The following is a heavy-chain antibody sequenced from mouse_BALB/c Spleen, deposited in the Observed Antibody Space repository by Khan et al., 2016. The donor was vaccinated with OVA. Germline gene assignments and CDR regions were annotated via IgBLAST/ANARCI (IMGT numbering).Heavy chain of an antibody. V-gene: IGHV2-9*02. CDR2: IWAGGST. Sequence: QVQLKQSGPGLVAPSQSLSITCTVFGFSLTSYGVHWVRQPPGKGLEWLGVIWAGGSTNYNSALMSRLSFTKDNSKSQVFSNMHSLQTNDTAMYCCAIDRICTVRGYGGFAYWGQGTLVTVSA. D-gene: IGHD1-1*01. CDR3: AIDRICTVRGYGGFAY. CDR1: GFSLTSYG. J-gene: IGHJ3*01.